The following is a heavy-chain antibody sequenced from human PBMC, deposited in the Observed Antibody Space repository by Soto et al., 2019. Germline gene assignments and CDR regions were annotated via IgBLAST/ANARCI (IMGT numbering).Heavy chain of an antibody. CDR2: MYNNGST. J-gene: IGHJ5*02. V-gene: IGHV4-59*08. Sequence: SETLSLTCTVSGGSISSYYWSWIRQSPEKRLVWIGYMYNNGSTNYNPSLKSRVTISVDTSKNQFSLKMRSVTAADTAVYYCARHLGYDSSGYYRNWFDPWGQGTLVTVSS. D-gene: IGHD3-22*01. CDR1: GGSISSYY. CDR3: ARHLGYDSSGYYRNWFDP.